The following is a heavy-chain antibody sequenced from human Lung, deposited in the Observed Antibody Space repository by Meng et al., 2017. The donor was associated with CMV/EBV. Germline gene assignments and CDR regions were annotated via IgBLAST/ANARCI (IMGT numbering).Heavy chain of an antibody. J-gene: IGHJ4*02. Sequence: GGSLRLXCAASGFTFSSDSMNWVRRAPGKGLEGVSYISSSSSTIYYADSVKGRFTISRDNAKNSLYLQMNSLKAEDTAVYYCARAHYDYVWGSSLYYFDYWGQGXLVTVSS. D-gene: IGHD3-16*01. CDR3: ARAHYDYVWGSSLYYFDY. CDR1: GFTFSSDS. CDR2: ISSSSSTI. V-gene: IGHV3-48*04.